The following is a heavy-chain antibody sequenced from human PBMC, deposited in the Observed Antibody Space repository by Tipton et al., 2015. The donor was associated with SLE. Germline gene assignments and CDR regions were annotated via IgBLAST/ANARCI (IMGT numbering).Heavy chain of an antibody. Sequence: TLSLTCAVYGGSFSDYYWTWIRQPPGKGLEWIGEINHSGSTNYNPSLKSRVTISVDTSKNQFSLKLNSVTAADTAVYYCARGEVGATTNYYYYYMDVWGKGTTVTVSS. CDR2: INHSGST. CDR1: GGSFSDYY. CDR3: ARGEVGATTNYYYYYMDV. J-gene: IGHJ6*03. D-gene: IGHD1-26*01. V-gene: IGHV4-34*01.